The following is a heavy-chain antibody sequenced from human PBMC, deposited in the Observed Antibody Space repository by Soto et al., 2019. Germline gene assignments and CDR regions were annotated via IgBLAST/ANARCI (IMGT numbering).Heavy chain of an antibody. D-gene: IGHD3-3*01. J-gene: IGHJ3*02. CDR3: ARELRLRAFDI. Sequence: ASVKVYCKASGYTFTSSYLHWVRQAPGQGLEWMGIINPTGGSTTYAQKFQGRVAMTRDTSTSTVYMELSSLRSEDTAMYYCARELRLRAFDIWVQGTMVTVFS. V-gene: IGHV1-46*01. CDR2: INPTGGST. CDR1: GYTFTSSY.